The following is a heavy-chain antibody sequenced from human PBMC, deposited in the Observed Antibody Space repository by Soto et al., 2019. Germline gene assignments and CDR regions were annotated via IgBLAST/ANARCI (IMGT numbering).Heavy chain of an antibody. J-gene: IGHJ4*02. D-gene: IGHD3-22*01. CDR3: ARAPDSYDSSGYMDY. CDR1: GYSFTSSA. CDR2: ISGYRGNT. V-gene: IGHV1-18*01. Sequence: QVQLVQSGPEMKKPGASVKVSCKASGYSFTSSAISWLRQAPGQGLEWMGWISGYRGNTNYAQKFQGRVTLTTDTSTTTAYLELRSLTSDDTAVYYCARAPDSYDSSGYMDYWGQGTLVTVSP.